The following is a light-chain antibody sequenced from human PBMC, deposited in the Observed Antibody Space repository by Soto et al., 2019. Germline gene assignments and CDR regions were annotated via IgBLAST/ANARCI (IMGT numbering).Light chain of an antibody. CDR3: GTWDDSLNAML. CDR1: TSIVGRNA. CDR2: LHN. V-gene: IGLV1-44*01. Sequence: QSVLTQPPSASGAPGQSVTISCSGGTSIVGRNAVNWYQQFPRSAPRLLIQLHNQRPSGVPTRFSASKSGTSASLAISGLQSEDEADYYCGTWDDSLNAMLFGGGPKVTVL. J-gene: IGLJ3*02.